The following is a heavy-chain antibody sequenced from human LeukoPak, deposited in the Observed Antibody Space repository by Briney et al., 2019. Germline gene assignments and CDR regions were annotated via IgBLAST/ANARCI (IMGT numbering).Heavy chain of an antibody. CDR1: GYTFTSYA. D-gene: IGHD2-2*01. CDR2: INVGNGNT. CDR3: AREGCSSTSCYAGSLDI. J-gene: IGHJ3*02. Sequence: ASVKVSCKAAGYTFTSYAMHWVRQAPGQRLEWMGWINVGNGNTKYSQKFQGRVTITRDTSASTAYMELSSLRSEDTAVYYCAREGCSSTSCYAGSLDIWGQGTMVTVSS. V-gene: IGHV1-3*01.